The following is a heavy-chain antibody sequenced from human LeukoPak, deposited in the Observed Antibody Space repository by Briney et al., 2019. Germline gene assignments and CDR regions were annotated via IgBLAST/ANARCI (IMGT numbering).Heavy chain of an antibody. CDR1: GYTLTELS. Sequence: GASVKVSCKVSGYTLTELSMHWVRQAPGKGLEWVGGFDPEDGETIYAQKFQGRVTMTEETSTDTAYMELSSLRSEDTAVYYCATGGPPHYYDSSAFDYWGQGTLVTVSS. J-gene: IGHJ4*02. D-gene: IGHD3-22*01. V-gene: IGHV1-24*01. CDR3: ATGGPPHYYDSSAFDY. CDR2: FDPEDGET.